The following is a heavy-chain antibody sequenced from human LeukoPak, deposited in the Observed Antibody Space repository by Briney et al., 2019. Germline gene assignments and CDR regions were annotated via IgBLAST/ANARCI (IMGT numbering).Heavy chain of an antibody. D-gene: IGHD3-22*01. Sequence: PSETLSLTCSVSGGSISYYYWNWIRQPAGKGLEWIGRIYTSGSTNYNPSLKSRVTMSVDTSKNQFSLKLSSVTAADTAVYYCARHRSVFDSSGYYNWFDPWGQGTLVTVSS. CDR1: GGSISYYY. CDR2: IYTSGST. J-gene: IGHJ5*02. CDR3: ARHRSVFDSSGYYNWFDP. V-gene: IGHV4-4*07.